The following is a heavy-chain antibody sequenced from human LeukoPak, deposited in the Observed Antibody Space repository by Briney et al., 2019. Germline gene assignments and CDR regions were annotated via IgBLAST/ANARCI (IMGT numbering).Heavy chain of an antibody. J-gene: IGHJ6*03. CDR3: ARTIKDTIFGVPAGYYMDV. D-gene: IGHD3-3*01. V-gene: IGHV4-59*01. CDR1: GGSISSYY. Sequence: SETLSLTCTVSGGSISSYYWSWIRQPPGKGLEWIGYIYYSGSTNYNPSLKSRVTISVDTSKNQFSLKLSSVTAADTAVYYCARTIKDTIFGVPAGYYMDVWGKGTTVTVSS. CDR2: IYYSGST.